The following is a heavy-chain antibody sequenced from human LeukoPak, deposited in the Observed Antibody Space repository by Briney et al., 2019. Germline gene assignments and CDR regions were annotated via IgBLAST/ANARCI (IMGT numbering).Heavy chain of an antibody. Sequence: PSETLSLTCSVSDYSSSSSYYWGLIRQPPGKGLGWIGNNCHSWSTDYNPSLTGRATISVDPSKNQFSLKLSSATAADTAVYYCARTYTNYPNRPFDYWGQGTLVTVSS. D-gene: IGHD4-11*01. CDR1: DYSSSSSYY. CDR2: NCHSWST. V-gene: IGHV4-38-2*02. CDR3: ARTYTNYPNRPFDY. J-gene: IGHJ4*02.